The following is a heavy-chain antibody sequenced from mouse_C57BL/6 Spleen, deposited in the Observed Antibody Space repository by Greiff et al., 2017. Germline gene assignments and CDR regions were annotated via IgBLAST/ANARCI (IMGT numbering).Heavy chain of an antibody. D-gene: IGHD2-2*01. V-gene: IGHV10-3*01. CDR1: GFTFNTYA. CDR2: IRSKSSNYAT. Sequence: DAGGGLVQPKGSLKLSCAASGFTFNTYAMHWVRQAPGKGLEWVARIRSKSSNYATYYADSVKDRFTIPRDDSQSMLYLQMNNLKTEDTAMYNCVRDSDGYAYFDYWGQGTTLTVSA. J-gene: IGHJ2*01. CDR3: VRDSDGYAYFDY.